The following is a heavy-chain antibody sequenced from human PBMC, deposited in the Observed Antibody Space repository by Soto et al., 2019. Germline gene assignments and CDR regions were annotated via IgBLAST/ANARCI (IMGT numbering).Heavy chain of an antibody. CDR1: GFTFSSYS. J-gene: IGHJ6*02. CDR2: ISSSSSYI. V-gene: IGHV3-21*01. CDR3: ARTSGRFDGMDV. Sequence: EVPLVESGGGLVKPGGSLRLSCAASGFTFSSYSMNWVRQAPGKGLEWVSSISSSSSYIYYADSVKGRFTISRDNAKNSLYLQMNSLRAEDTAVYYCARTSGRFDGMDVWGQGTTVTVSS.